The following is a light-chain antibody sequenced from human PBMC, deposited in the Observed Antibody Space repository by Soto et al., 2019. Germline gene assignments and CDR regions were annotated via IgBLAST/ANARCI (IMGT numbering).Light chain of an antibody. V-gene: IGKV1-5*03. CDR3: QQFNSYSPYT. Sequence: DIQMTQSPSTLSASVGDRVTITCRASQSFSSWLAWYQQKPGKAPNLLIYKASSLESGVPSRFSGSGSGTEFTLTISSLQPDDFATYYCQQFNSYSPYTFGQGTKLEIK. CDR2: KAS. J-gene: IGKJ2*01. CDR1: QSFSSW.